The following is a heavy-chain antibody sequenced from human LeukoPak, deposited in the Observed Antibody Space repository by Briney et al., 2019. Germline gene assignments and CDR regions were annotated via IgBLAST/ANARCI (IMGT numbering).Heavy chain of an antibody. CDR1: GFTFSSFW. D-gene: IGHD4-17*01. J-gene: IGHJ4*02. CDR2: IKQDGSEQ. V-gene: IGHV3-7*05. Sequence: GGSLRLSCAASGFTFSSFWMSWVRQAPGKGLEWVANIKQDGSEQYYVDSLKGRFTISRDNAKNSLYLQMNSLRAEDTAVYYCATAKGSDYGDYSFDYWGQGTLVTVSS. CDR3: ATAKGSDYGDYSFDY.